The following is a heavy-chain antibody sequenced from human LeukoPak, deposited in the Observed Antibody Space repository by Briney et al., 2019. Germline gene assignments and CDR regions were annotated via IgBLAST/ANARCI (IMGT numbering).Heavy chain of an antibody. V-gene: IGHV3-48*03. CDR1: GFTFSSYE. J-gene: IGHJ3*02. CDR3: ARIGYNNDAFDI. D-gene: IGHD1-1*01. CDR2: ISSSGSTI. Sequence: PGGSLRLSCAASGFTFSSYEMNWVRQAPGQGLEWVSYISSSGSTIYYADSVKGRFTISRDNAKNSLYLQMNSLRAEDTAVYYCARIGYNNDAFDIWGQGTMVTVSS.